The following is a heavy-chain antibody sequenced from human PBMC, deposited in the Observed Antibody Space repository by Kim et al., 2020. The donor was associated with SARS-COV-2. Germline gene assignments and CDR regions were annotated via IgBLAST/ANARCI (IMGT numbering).Heavy chain of an antibody. CDR3: ARDVDYYDSSGYLY. Sequence: ADSGKGRFTTSRDNSKNTLYLKMNSLRAEDTAVYYCARDVDYYDSSGYLYWGQGTLVTVSS. D-gene: IGHD3-22*01. J-gene: IGHJ4*02. V-gene: IGHV3-30*07.